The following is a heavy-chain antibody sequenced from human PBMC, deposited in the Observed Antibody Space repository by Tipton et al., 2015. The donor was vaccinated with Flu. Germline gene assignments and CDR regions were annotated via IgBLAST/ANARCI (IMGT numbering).Heavy chain of an antibody. CDR3: ERRDYSNYVSDHKTWVDP. D-gene: IGHD4-11*01. CDR1: GYSISSDYY. CDR2: SFHTGST. Sequence: TLSLTCTVSGYSISSDYYWGWSRQPPGKGLEWRGNSFHTGSTYYNPSLKSRVTLSVDTSKNQFSLKVISVTAADTAVDYCERRDYSNYVSDHKTWVDPWGPGTLVTVSS. J-gene: IGHJ5*02. V-gene: IGHV4-38-2*02.